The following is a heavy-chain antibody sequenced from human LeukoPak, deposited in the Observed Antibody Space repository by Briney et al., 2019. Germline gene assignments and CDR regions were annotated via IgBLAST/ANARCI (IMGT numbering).Heavy chain of an antibody. D-gene: IGHD1-1*01. J-gene: IGHJ6*03. CDR2: INPNSGGT. CDR1: GYTFTGYY. Sequence: ASVKVSCKASGYTFTGYYMHWVRQAPGQGLEWMGWINPNSGGTNYAQKFQGRVTMTRDTSISTAYMELSRLRSDDTAVYYCARAQGTTGTTRTPKGYYYMDVWGKGTTVTVSS. CDR3: ARAQGTTGTTRTPKGYYYMDV. V-gene: IGHV1-2*02.